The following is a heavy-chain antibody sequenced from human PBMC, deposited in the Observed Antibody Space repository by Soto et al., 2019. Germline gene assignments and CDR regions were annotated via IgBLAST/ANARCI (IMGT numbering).Heavy chain of an antibody. Sequence: ASVKVSCKASGYSFRNYGISWVRQAPGQGLGWMGWISGYNGDTNNAQNLQGRVTMNTDASTSTAHMEPRSLRSDDTAMYYCARHNLALASFNYWGQGTMVTVS. CDR2: ISGYNGDT. J-gene: IGHJ4*02. D-gene: IGHD3-3*02. CDR3: ARHNLALASFNY. V-gene: IGHV1-18*01. CDR1: GYSFRNYG.